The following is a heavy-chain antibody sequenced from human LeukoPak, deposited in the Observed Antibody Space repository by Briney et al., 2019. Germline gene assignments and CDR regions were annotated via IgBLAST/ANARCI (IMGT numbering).Heavy chain of an antibody. D-gene: IGHD6-19*01. CDR1: GGSVSGYY. Sequence: PSETLSLTCAVYGGSVSGYYWSWIRQPPGKGLEWIGEINDSGSTNYHPSLKNRVTISVDTSKNQFSLKLSSVTAADTAVYYCARDDSGWSRRGFDYWGQGTLVTVSS. CDR3: ARDDSGWSRRGFDY. CDR2: INDSGST. J-gene: IGHJ4*02. V-gene: IGHV4-34*01.